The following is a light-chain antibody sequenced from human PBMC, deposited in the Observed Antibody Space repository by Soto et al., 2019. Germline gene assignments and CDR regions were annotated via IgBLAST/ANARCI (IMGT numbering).Light chain of an antibody. CDR2: LGS. CDR3: MQALQTHLFT. CDR1: QSLLHSNGYNY. V-gene: IGKV2-28*01. J-gene: IGKJ3*01. Sequence: DIVMTQSPLSLPVTPGEPASISCRSSQSLLHSNGYNYLDWYLQKPGQSPQLLNYLGSNRASGVPDRFSGSGSGTDFTLKIRRVAAEDVWVYYCMQALQTHLFTFGPGTKVDIK.